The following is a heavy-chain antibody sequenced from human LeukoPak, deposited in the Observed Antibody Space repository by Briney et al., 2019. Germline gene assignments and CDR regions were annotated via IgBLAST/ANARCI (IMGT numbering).Heavy chain of an antibody. J-gene: IGHJ4*02. CDR1: GFTFSNYW. CDR3: ARDPVEWELLLDC. Sequence: GGSLRLSYAASGFTFSNYWMGWVRQAPGKRPEWVANMNIDGSEKYYADSVKSRFTISRDNARNSVYLQMNSLRVEDTAVYYCARDPVEWELLLDCWGQGTLVTVSS. V-gene: IGHV3-7*01. D-gene: IGHD1-26*01. CDR2: MNIDGSEK.